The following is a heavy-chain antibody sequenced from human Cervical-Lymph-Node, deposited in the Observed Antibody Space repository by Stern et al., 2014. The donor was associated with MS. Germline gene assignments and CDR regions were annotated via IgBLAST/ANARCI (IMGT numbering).Heavy chain of an antibody. Sequence: QVQLQESGTGLVKPSETLSLTCTVSGGSISSYYWSWIRQPPGKGLEWIGYLYYSGSTNSNPSLKSRVTISVDTSKNQFSLKLSSVTAADTAVYYCARTPTGYCSSTSCLYYYYYGMDVWGQGTTVTVSS. V-gene: IGHV4-59*01. J-gene: IGHJ6*02. CDR3: ARTPTGYCSSTSCLYYYYYGMDV. CDR2: LYYSGST. D-gene: IGHD2-2*01. CDR1: GGSISSYY.